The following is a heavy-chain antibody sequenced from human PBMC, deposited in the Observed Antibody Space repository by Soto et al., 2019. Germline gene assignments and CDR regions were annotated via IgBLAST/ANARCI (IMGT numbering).Heavy chain of an antibody. CDR2: ITVGTGNT. Sequence: SVQVSCKASGFIFTSSSVQWVRQARGQRLEWIGWITVGTGNTNYAQKFQERVTITRDMSTSTAYMELSNLRSEDTAVYYCAAWDSSGYYGGWGQGTQVTVSS. J-gene: IGHJ4*02. CDR3: AAWDSSGYYGG. D-gene: IGHD3-22*01. CDR1: GFIFTSSS. V-gene: IGHV1-58*01.